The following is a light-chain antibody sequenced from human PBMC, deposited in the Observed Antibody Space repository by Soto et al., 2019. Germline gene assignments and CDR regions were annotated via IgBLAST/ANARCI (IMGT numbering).Light chain of an antibody. J-gene: IGLJ2*01. Sequence: QSVLAQPASVSGSPGQSITISCTGTSSDIGVYHYVSWFQQHPGKAPKLIIYEVSYRPSAISNRFSGSQSGNTASLTISGLQAEDEADYYCSSYTSSATLIFGGGTKVTVL. V-gene: IGLV2-14*01. CDR1: SSDIGVYHY. CDR3: SSYTSSATLI. CDR2: EVS.